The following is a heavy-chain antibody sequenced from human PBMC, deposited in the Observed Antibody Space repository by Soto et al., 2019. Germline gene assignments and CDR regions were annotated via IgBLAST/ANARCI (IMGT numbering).Heavy chain of an antibody. CDR3: AGWVPPLGSLDY. V-gene: IGHV4-34*01. CDR1: GGSFSGYY. Sequence: QVQLQQWGAGLLKPSETLSLTCAVYGGSFSGYYWSWIRQPPGKGLEWIGEINHSGSTNYNPSLERRVPLSVDTSENQLSLKLSSVTAADTGVYFCAGWVPPLGSLDYWGQGTLVTVSS. D-gene: IGHD3-10*01. J-gene: IGHJ4*02. CDR2: INHSGST.